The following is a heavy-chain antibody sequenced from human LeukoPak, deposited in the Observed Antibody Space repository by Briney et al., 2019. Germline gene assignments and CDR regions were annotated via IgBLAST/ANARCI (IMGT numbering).Heavy chain of an antibody. J-gene: IGHJ3*02. V-gene: IGHV4-31*03. CDR2: IYYSGST. CDR3: ASNSEAEDYGDYAGAFDI. Sequence: SETLSLTCTVSGGSISSGGYYWSWIRQHPGTGLEWIGYIYYSGSTYYNPSLKSRVTISVDTSKNQFSLKLSSVTAADTAVYYCASNSEAEDYGDYAGAFDIWGQGTMVTVSS. CDR1: GGSISSGGYY. D-gene: IGHD4-17*01.